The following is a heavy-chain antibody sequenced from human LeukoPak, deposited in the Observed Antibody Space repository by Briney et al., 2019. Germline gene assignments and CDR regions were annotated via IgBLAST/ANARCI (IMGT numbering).Heavy chain of an antibody. J-gene: IGHJ4*02. CDR1: GFTLGSYV. V-gene: IGHV3-30-3*01. D-gene: IGHD3-10*01. Sequence: GGSLRLSCAASGFTLGSYVMHWVRQAPGKGLEWVAVVSYDGDNKYYADSVKGRFTISRDNSKNTLYLQMNSLRDEDTAIYYCARSITMDRGGFPFWGQGTLVTVSS. CDR2: VSYDGDNK. CDR3: ARSITMDRGGFPF.